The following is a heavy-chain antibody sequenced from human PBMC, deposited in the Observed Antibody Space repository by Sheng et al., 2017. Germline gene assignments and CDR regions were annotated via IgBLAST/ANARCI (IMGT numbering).Heavy chain of an antibody. Sequence: QVQLQQWGAGLLKPSETLSLTCAVYGGSFSGYYWSWIRQPPGKGLEWIGEINHSGSTNYNPSLKSRVTISVDTSKNQFSLKLSSVTAADTAVYYCARDQGMYYYGSGSYSYLVFDYWDQGSLVTVSS. D-gene: IGHD3-10*01. CDR1: GGSFSGYY. CDR3: ARDQGMYYYGSGSYSYLVFDY. J-gene: IGHJ4*02. V-gene: IGHV4-34*01. CDR2: INHSGST.